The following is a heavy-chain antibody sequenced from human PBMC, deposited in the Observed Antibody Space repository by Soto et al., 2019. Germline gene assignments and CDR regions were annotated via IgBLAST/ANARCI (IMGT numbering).Heavy chain of an antibody. J-gene: IGHJ2*01. Sequence: ASVKVSCKASGYTFTSYAMHWVRQAPGQRLEWMGRIIPILGIANYAQKFQGRVTITADKSTSTAYMELSSLRSEDTAVYYCARDISQPSALDWYFALWGRGTLVTVSS. CDR2: IIPILGIA. D-gene: IGHD3-3*02. CDR1: GYTFTSYA. CDR3: ARDISQPSALDWYFAL. V-gene: IGHV1-69*04.